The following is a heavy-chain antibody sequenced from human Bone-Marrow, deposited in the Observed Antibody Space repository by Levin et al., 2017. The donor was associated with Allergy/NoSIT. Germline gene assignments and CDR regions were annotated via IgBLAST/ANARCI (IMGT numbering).Heavy chain of an antibody. D-gene: IGHD3-10*01. CDR2: ISSSGTSI. CDR1: GFSFSDHY. Sequence: GESLKISCAASGFSFSDHYMSWIRHTPGKGLQWLSYISSSGTSIYYADSVKGRFTISRDNAKNSLYLQMNSLRAEDTAVYYCARDPESYSAYFDVWGQGTLVTVSS. V-gene: IGHV3-11*01. J-gene: IGHJ4*02. CDR3: ARDPESYSAYFDV.